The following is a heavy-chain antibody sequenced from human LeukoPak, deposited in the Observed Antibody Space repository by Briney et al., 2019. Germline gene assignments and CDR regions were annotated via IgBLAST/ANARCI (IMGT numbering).Heavy chain of an antibody. J-gene: IGHJ6*02. CDR2: IYYSGST. CDR1: GGSISSYY. V-gene: IGHV4-59*01. Sequence: SETLSLTCTVSGGSISSYYWSWIRQPPGKGLEWIGYIYYSGSTNYNPSLKSRVTISVDTSKNQFSLKLSSVTAADTAVYYCARLTLGYCSSTSCRLGYYYYGMDVWGQGTTVTVSS. D-gene: IGHD2-2*01. CDR3: ARLTLGYCSSTSCRLGYYYYGMDV.